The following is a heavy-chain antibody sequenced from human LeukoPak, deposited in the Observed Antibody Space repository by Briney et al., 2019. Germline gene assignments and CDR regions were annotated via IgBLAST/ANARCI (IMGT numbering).Heavy chain of an antibody. V-gene: IGHV4-38-2*02. J-gene: IGHJ5*02. CDR2: ISHGGRT. Sequence: SETLSLTCTVSGYSISSGYYWGWIRQPPGKGLEWIGLISHGGRTSYTPSLQSRITISLDTSKNQFSLNLTSVTAEDTAVYYCIRDCSGHSCFSASWGQGSLVVVSS. CDR1: GYSISSGYY. D-gene: IGHD2-15*01. CDR3: IRDCSGHSCFSAS.